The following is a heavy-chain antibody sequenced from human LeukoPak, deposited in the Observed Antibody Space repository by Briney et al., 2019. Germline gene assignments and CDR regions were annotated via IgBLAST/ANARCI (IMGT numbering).Heavy chain of an antibody. V-gene: IGHV3-7*03. Sequence: GGSLRLSCAASGFTFSNYWMTWVRQAPGKGLEWVANINRDGSERYYVDSVKGRFTISRDDAKSSLYLQMNSLRAEDTAVYYCARVASTSPYFYGVDVWGQGATVTVSS. CDR2: INRDGSER. D-gene: IGHD2-21*01. CDR1: GFTFSNYW. J-gene: IGHJ6*02. CDR3: ARVASTSPYFYGVDV.